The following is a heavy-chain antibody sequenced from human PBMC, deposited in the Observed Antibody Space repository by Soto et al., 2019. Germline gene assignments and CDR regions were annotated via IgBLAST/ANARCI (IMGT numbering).Heavy chain of an antibody. CDR1: GFTFSDFA. CDR2: ASGSGSGT. Sequence: GGSMRLSCAASGFTFSDFAMAWVRQAPGKGLEWVSSASGSGSGTYYADSVKGRFTISRDNSKNTLFLHMTNLRAGDTALYFCAKGRPGVAAAPDYWGQGTLVTVS. J-gene: IGHJ4*02. V-gene: IGHV3-23*01. D-gene: IGHD2-21*01. CDR3: AKGRPGVAAAPDY.